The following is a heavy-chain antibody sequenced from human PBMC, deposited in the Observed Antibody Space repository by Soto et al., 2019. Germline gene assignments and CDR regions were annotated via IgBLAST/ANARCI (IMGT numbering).Heavy chain of an antibody. V-gene: IGHV1-18*04. CDR2: ISGYNGYP. CDR1: GYIFTNYG. CDR3: ARGSSGALYDY. J-gene: IGHJ4*02. Sequence: QIHLVQSGAEVRKPGASVNVSCKTSGYIFTNYGVSWVRQAPGEGLEVVGWISGYNGYPKYGQRFQXXVTLSTDTSTTTGYMELRNLRSADTAVYYCARGSSGALYDYWGQGTLLTVSS.